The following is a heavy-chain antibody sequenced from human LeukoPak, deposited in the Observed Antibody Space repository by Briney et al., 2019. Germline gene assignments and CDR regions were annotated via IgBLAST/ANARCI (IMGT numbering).Heavy chain of an antibody. CDR1: GYTFTGYY. CDR2: INPNSGGA. CDR3: ARVPTEQWLVQVGP. J-gene: IGHJ5*02. V-gene: IGHV1-2*02. Sequence: ASVKVSCKASGYTFTGYYMHWVRQAPGQGLEWVGWINPNSGGANYAQKFQGRVTMTRDTSNSTVYMELSRLRSDDTAVYYCARVPTEQWLVQVGPWGQGTRVTVSS. D-gene: IGHD6-19*01.